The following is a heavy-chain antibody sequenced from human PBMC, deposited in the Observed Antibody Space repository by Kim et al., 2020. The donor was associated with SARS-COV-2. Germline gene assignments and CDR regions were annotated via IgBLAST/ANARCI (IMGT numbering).Heavy chain of an antibody. D-gene: IGHD1-26*01. V-gene: IGHV4-59*01. J-gene: IGHJ5*02. Sequence: NPNPSLKSRVTISVDTSKNQFSLKLSSVTAADTAVYYCARMSGGGDWFDPWGQGTLVTVSS. CDR3: ARMSGGGDWFDP.